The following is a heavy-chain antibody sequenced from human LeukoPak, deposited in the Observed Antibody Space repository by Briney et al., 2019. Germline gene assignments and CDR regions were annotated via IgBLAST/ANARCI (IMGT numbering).Heavy chain of an antibody. D-gene: IGHD6-19*01. CDR1: GFTFSSYG. CDR3: ARARQWPSYGMDV. J-gene: IGHJ6*02. Sequence: PGGSLRLSCAASGFTFSSYGMHWVRQAPGKGLEWVAVISYDGSNKYYADSVKGRFTISRDNSKNTLYLQMNSLRAEDTAVYYCARARQWPSYGMDVWGQGTTVTVSS. CDR2: ISYDGSNK. V-gene: IGHV3-30*03.